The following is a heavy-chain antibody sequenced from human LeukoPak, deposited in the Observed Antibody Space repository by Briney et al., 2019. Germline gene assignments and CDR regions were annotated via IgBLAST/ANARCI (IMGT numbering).Heavy chain of an antibody. CDR1: GYTFTGYY. CDR2: INPNSGGT. Sequence: ASVKVSCKASGYTFTGYYMHWVRQAPGQGLEWMGWINPNSGGTNYAQKFQGRVTMTRDTSISTAYMELSRLRSDDTAVYYCAREGYCSSTRCYYWFDPWGQGTLVTVSS. D-gene: IGHD2-2*01. J-gene: IGHJ5*02. CDR3: AREGYCSSTRCYYWFDP. V-gene: IGHV1-2*02.